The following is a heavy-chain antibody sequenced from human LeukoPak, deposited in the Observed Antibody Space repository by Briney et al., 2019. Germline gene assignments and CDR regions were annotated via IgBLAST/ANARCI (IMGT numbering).Heavy chain of an antibody. D-gene: IGHD5-18*01. CDR2: ISAYDGNT. Sequence: ASVKVSCKASGYTFSSYGISWVRQAPGQGLEWMGWISAYDGNTDYAQNLQGRVTMTTDTSTSTAYMELRSLRSDDTAVYYCARAVRGYSYAYLPYWGQGALVTVSS. V-gene: IGHV1-18*01. CDR3: ARAVRGYSYAYLPY. J-gene: IGHJ4*02. CDR1: GYTFSSYG.